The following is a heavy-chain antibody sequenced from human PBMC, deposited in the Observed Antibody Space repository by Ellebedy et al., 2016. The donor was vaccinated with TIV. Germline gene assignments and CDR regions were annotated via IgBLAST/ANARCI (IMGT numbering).Heavy chain of an antibody. CDR2: VSSAGGTQ. V-gene: IGHV3-30*03. J-gene: IGHJ5*02. CDR3: AREDSSGWYRVGWFDP. Sequence: PGGSLRLSFTASGFTFSSFGMHWVRQAPAKGLEWVAVVSSAGGTQFYADSVKGRLTVSRDNSKNTLYLQMNSLRAEDTAVYYCAREDSSGWYRVGWFDPWGQGTLVTVSS. D-gene: IGHD6-19*01. CDR1: GFTFSSFG.